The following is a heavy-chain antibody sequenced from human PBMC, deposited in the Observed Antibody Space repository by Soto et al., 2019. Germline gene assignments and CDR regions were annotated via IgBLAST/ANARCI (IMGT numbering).Heavy chain of an antibody. CDR1: GGTFSSYA. V-gene: IGHV1-69*06. D-gene: IGHD3-10*01. CDR3: ARDRRGNSGFDY. Sequence: SVKVSCKASGGTFSSYAISWVRQAPGQGLEWMGGIIPIFGTANYAQKFQGRVTITADKSTSTAYMELSSLRSEDTAVYYCARDRRGNSGFDYWGQGTLVTVSS. CDR2: IIPIFGTA. J-gene: IGHJ4*02.